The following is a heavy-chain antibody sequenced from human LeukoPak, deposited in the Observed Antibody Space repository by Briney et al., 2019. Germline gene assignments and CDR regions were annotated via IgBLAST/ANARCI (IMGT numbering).Heavy chain of an antibody. CDR1: GYTFTDYF. D-gene: IGHD7-27*01. CDR3: ARDLYSTPNWAFDY. CDR2: INSNSGGT. J-gene: IGHJ4*02. Sequence: ASVKVSCKASGYTFTDYFMHWVRQAPGEGLEWMGRINSNSGGTEYAQTFQGRVTMTRDTSISTAYMELSRLKSDDTAVYYCARDLYSTPNWAFDYWGQGTLVTVSS. V-gene: IGHV1-2*06.